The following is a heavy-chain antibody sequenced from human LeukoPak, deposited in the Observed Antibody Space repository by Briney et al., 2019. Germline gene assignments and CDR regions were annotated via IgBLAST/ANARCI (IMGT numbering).Heavy chain of an antibody. J-gene: IGHJ4*02. Sequence: GGSLRLSCAASGFTFSNYWMHWVRQAPGKGLVWVSRINSDGINTSYADSVKGRFTISRDNAKNSLYLQMNSLRAEDTAVYYCARDTELDTAMAYWGQGTLVTVSS. D-gene: IGHD5-18*01. CDR3: ARDTELDTAMAY. V-gene: IGHV3-74*01. CDR2: INSDGINT. CDR1: GFTFSNYW.